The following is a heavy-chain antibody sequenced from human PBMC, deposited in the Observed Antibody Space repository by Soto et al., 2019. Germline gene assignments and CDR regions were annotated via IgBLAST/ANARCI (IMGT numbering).Heavy chain of an antibody. CDR1: GGSISSSNW. Sequence: SETLSLTCAVSGGSISSSNWWSWVRQPPGKGLEWIGEIYHSGSTNYNPSLKSRVTISVDKSKNQCSLKLSSVTAADTAVYYCARVDMMDTCRVHYYYGMDVWGQGTTVTVSS. CDR3: ARVDMMDTCRVHYYYGMDV. J-gene: IGHJ6*02. D-gene: IGHD5-18*01. V-gene: IGHV4-4*02. CDR2: IYHSGST.